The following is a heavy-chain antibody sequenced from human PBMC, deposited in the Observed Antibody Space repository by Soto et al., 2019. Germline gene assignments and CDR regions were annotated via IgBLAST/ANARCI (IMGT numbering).Heavy chain of an antibody. Sequence: SETLSLTCAVSGVSISSSSYYWGWIRQPPGKGLEWIGSIYYSGSTYYNPSLKSRVTISVDTSKNQFSLKLSSVTAADTAVYYCARRDEAYGDYWGYYYYGMDVWGQGTTVTVSS. CDR3: ARRDEAYGDYWGYYYYGMDV. CDR2: IYYSGST. D-gene: IGHD4-17*01. CDR1: GVSISSSSYY. J-gene: IGHJ6*02. V-gene: IGHV4-39*01.